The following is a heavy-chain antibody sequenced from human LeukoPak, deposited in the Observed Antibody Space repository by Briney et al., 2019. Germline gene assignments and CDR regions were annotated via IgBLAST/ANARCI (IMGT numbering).Heavy chain of an antibody. CDR3: ARGLSASCFDT. CDR1: GFTFSRYW. V-gene: IGHV3-74*01. J-gene: IGHJ5*02. CDR2: VNSDGSDT. Sequence: GGSLRLTCAASGFTFSRYWMHWVRQAPGKGLVWVSGVNSDGSDTNYADSVKGRFTISRDNAENTLYLQVNSLRAEDTAVYYCARGLSASCFDTWGQGTLVTVSS.